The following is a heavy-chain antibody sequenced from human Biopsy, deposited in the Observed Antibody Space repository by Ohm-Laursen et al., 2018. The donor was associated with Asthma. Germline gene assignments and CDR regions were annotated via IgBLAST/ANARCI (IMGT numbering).Heavy chain of an antibody. J-gene: IGHJ4*02. Sequence: TLSLTCTVSGGSINNFYWSWIRQPPGKGLESIGHVYYSGSTDYNPSLKSRVTISIDASKNQFSLKLTSVTAADTAVYYCARGVDRVTGLLDHFDSWGQGTLVTVSS. CDR3: ARGVDRVTGLLDHFDS. V-gene: IGHV4-59*01. CDR2: VYYSGST. D-gene: IGHD2-21*02. CDR1: GGSINNFY.